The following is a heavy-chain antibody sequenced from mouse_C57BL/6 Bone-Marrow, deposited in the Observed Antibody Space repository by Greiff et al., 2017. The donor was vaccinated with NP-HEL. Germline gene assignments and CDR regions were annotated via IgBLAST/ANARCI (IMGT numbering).Heavy chain of an antibody. J-gene: IGHJ3*01. D-gene: IGHD2-4*01. Sequence: EVKLVESGGDLVKPGGSLKLSCAASGFTFSSYGMSWVRQTPDKRLEWVATISSGGSYTYYPDSVKGRFTISRDNAKNTLYLQMSSLKSEDTAMYYCASPYDYDVAWFAYWGQGTRSLSLQ. CDR1: GFTFSSYG. CDR3: ASPYDYDVAWFAY. CDR2: ISSGGSYT. V-gene: IGHV5-6*01.